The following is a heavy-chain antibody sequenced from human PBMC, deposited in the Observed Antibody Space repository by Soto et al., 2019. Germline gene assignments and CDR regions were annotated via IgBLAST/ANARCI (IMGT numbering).Heavy chain of an antibody. V-gene: IGHV1-18*01. J-gene: IGHJ4*02. CDR2: ISAYNDNT. CDR3: VRDSPIGSTFSGYDGIDY. CDR1: GYTFTNYA. D-gene: IGHD5-12*01. Sequence: ASVKVSCKASGYTFTNYAISWARQAPGQGLEWMGRISAYNDNTNYAQKFQGRVTMTANNSTGTAYMELNSLRSEDTAVYYFVRDSPIGSTFSGYDGIDYWGQGTLVTVSS.